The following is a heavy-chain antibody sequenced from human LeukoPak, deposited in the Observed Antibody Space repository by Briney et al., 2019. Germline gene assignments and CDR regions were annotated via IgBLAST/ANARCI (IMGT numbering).Heavy chain of an antibody. CDR1: GGSFSGYY. CDR2: INHSGST. J-gene: IGHJ3*02. Sequence: SETLSLTCAVYGGSFSGYYWSWIRQPPGKGLEWIGEINHSGSTNYNPSLKSRVTISVDTSKNQFSLKLSSVTAADTAVYYCARDRKGSMVAFDIWGQGTMVTVSS. V-gene: IGHV4-34*01. CDR3: ARDRKGSMVAFDI. D-gene: IGHD2-8*01.